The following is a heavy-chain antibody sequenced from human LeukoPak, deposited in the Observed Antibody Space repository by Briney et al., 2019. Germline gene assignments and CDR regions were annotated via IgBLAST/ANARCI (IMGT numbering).Heavy chain of an antibody. CDR2: INPSGGST. J-gene: IGHJ6*03. CDR1: GYTFTSYY. D-gene: IGHD3-10*01. Sequence: ASVKVSCKASGYTFTSYYMHWVRQAPGQGLEWMGIINPSGGSTSYAQKFQGRVTIIADKSTSTAYMELYSLRSEDTAVYYCARAIRGSKIASRYYYYYMDVWGKGTTVTVSS. V-gene: IGHV1-46*01. CDR3: ARAIRGSKIASRYYYYYMDV.